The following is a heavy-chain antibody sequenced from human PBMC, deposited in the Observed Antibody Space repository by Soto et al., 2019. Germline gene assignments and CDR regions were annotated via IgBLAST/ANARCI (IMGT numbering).Heavy chain of an antibody. D-gene: IGHD3-3*01. J-gene: IGHJ4*02. CDR2: IHYSGST. CDR3: ARGRAVSGSFYFDY. Sequence: SETLSLTCNVSGDSISSNYWNWIRQSPTKGLEWIGYIHYSGSTNQNPSLKSRVTISIDTSKNQFSLTLTSVTAADTAVYYCARGRAVSGSFYFDYWGQGSLVTVSS. CDR1: GDSISSNY. V-gene: IGHV4-59*01.